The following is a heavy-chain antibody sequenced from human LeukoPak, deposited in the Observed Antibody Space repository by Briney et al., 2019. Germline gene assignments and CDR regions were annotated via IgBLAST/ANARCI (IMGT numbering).Heavy chain of an antibody. J-gene: IGHJ4*02. CDR1: GFTFSSYS. CDR2: IRSSSSYI. CDR3: ARDNYDYVWGSYRPQYYFDY. D-gene: IGHD3-16*02. V-gene: IGHV3-21*01. Sequence: PGGSLRLSCAASGFTFSSYSMNWVRQAPGKGLEWVSSIRSSSSYIYYADSVKGRFAISRDNAKNSLYLQMNSLRAEDTAVYYCARDNYDYVWGSYRPQYYFDYWGQGTLVTVSS.